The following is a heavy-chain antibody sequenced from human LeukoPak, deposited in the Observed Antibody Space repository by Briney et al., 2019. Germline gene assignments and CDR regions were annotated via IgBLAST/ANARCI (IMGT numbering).Heavy chain of an antibody. Sequence: VASVKVSCKASGYTFTSYGISWVRQAPGQGLEWMGRISAYNGNTNYAQKLQGRVTMTTDTSTSTAYMELRSLRSDDTAVYYCARTVIPRDDYYYYYYMDVWGKGTTVTVSS. CDR2: ISAYNGNT. CDR3: ARTVIPRDDYYYYYYMDV. D-gene: IGHD3-22*01. V-gene: IGHV1-18*01. CDR1: GYTFTSYG. J-gene: IGHJ6*03.